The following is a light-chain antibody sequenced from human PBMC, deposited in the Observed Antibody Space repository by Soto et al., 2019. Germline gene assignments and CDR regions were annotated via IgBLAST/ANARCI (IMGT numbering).Light chain of an antibody. CDR2: DVS. CDR3: QQYNSYPWT. V-gene: IGKV1-17*01. Sequence: DIQMTQSPSSLSASVGDIVTISCRASQTISTYLHWYQHKPGRAPRLLISDVSTLQSGVPSRFSGSESGTEFTLTINSLQPDDFATYYCQQYNSYPWTFGQGTKVDIK. CDR1: QTISTY. J-gene: IGKJ1*01.